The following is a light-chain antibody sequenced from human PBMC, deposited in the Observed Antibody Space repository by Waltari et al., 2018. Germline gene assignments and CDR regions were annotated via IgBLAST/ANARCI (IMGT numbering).Light chain of an antibody. Sequence: EIVLTQSPGTLSLSPGERATLSCRASQSVSRTLAWYQQQPGQAPRPLIYDASTRDTGIPDRLSGSGSGTDFSLTISRLEPEDFAVYYCQKYGTLPATFGQGTKVEIK. CDR1: QSVSRT. CDR3: QKYGTLPAT. J-gene: IGKJ1*01. V-gene: IGKV3-20*01. CDR2: DAS.